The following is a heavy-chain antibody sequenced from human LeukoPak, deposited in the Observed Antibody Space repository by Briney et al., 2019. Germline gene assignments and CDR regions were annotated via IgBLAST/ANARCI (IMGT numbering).Heavy chain of an antibody. J-gene: IGHJ5*02. CDR2: ISGSGGST. CDR3: AKAIGYYYGSGSYYNVPNWFDP. CDR1: GFTFSSYA. Sequence: GGSLRLSCAASGFTFSSYAKSWVRQAPGKGLEWVSAISGSGGSTYYADSVKGRFTISRDNSKNTLYLQMNSLRAEDTAVYYCAKAIGYYYGSGSYYNVPNWFDPWGQGTLVTVSS. D-gene: IGHD3-10*01. V-gene: IGHV3-23*01.